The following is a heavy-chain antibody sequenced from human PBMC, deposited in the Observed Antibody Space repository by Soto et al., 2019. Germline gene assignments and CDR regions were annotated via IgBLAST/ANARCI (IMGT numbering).Heavy chain of an antibody. V-gene: IGHV3-23*01. D-gene: IGHD5-12*01. CDR3: VKEWTPRRAFDS. CDR1: RFMFSRYA. CDR2: ISGSGGST. J-gene: IGHJ4*02. Sequence: GGSLRLSCTASRFMFSRYAMSCVRQAPGKGLEWVSGISGSGGSTWYAESVKGRFTISRDNSKNSLYLEMNSLRVEDTAKYYCVKEWTPRRAFDSWGQGTLVTVSS.